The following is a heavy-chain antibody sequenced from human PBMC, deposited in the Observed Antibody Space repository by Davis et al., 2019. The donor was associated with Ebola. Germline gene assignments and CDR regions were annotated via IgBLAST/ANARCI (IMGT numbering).Heavy chain of an antibody. CDR2: ISSSSSTI. CDR1: GFTFSSYS. CDR3: ARDSLSVIKRGLTAAGISPPNFDY. Sequence: GESLKISCAASGFTFSSYSMNWVRQAPGKGLEWVSYISSSSSTIYYADSVKGRFTISRDNAKNSLYLQMNSLRDEDTAVYYCARDSLSVIKRGLTAAGISPPNFDYWGQGTLVTVSS. D-gene: IGHD6-13*01. V-gene: IGHV3-48*02. J-gene: IGHJ4*02.